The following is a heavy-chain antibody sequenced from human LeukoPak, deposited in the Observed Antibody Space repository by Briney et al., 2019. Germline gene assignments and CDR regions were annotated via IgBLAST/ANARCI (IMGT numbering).Heavy chain of an antibody. V-gene: IGHV1-69*05. CDR1: GGTFSSYA. CDR2: IIPIFGTA. J-gene: IGHJ5*02. D-gene: IGHD2-2*03. Sequence: GASVKLSCKASGGTFSSYAISWVRQAPGQGLEWMGGIIPIFGTANYAQKFQGRVTITTDESTSTAYMELSSLRSEDTAVYYCARANGYCSSTSCLELYFDPWGQGTLVTVSS. CDR3: ARANGYCSSTSCLELYFDP.